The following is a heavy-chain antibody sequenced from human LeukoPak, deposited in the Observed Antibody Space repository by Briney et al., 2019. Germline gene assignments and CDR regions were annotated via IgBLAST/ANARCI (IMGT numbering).Heavy chain of an antibody. Sequence: PGGSLRLSCAASGFTFDKAWMTWVRQAPGKGLEWVGRIKSKIHGGTIDYAAPVKGRFTISRDDSKNTLYLQMNSLKTEDTAVYYCTTDWSGYDLFYYYYYYMDVWGKGTTVTISS. D-gene: IGHD5-12*01. J-gene: IGHJ6*03. CDR3: TTDWSGYDLFYYYYYYMDV. CDR1: GFTFDKAW. V-gene: IGHV3-15*01. CDR2: IKSKIHGGTI.